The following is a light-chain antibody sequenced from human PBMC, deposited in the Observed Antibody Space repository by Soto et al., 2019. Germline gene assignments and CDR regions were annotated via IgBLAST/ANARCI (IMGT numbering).Light chain of an antibody. J-gene: IGLJ3*02. CDR3: SSYRSTITV. Sequence: QSVLTQPASVSGSPGQSVTISCTATTSDIGHYNYVSWYQQHPGKAPKLGIYEVSNRPLGVSSRYSGSKSGNTSSRTISGLEAEDEADYYCSSYRSTITVFGGGTKLTVL. V-gene: IGLV2-14*01. CDR1: TSDIGHYNY. CDR2: EVS.